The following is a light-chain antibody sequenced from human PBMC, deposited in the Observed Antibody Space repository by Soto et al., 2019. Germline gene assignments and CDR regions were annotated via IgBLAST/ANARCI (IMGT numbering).Light chain of an antibody. V-gene: IGKV1-27*01. CDR2: AAS. CDR1: QGIGIY. Sequence: DIQMTQSPSSLSASLGDRVTITCRASQGIGIYLAWFPQRPGKVPKLLIYAASALQSGVPSRFSGSGSETDFTLTISSLQPEDVATYYCQKYNSGPLTFGAGTRVEIK. J-gene: IGKJ4*01. CDR3: QKYNSGPLT.